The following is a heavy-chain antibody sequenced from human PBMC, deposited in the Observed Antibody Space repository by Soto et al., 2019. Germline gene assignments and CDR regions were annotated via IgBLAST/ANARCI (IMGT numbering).Heavy chain of an antibody. D-gene: IGHD3-10*01. CDR1: GCTFSGSA. CDR3: TRQIRGATDY. Sequence: EVQLVESGGGLVQPGGSLKLSCAASGCTFSGSAMHWVRQASGKGLEWVGRIRSKANSYATAYAASVKGRFTISRDDSKNTAYLQMNSLKTEDTAVYYCTRQIRGATDYWGQGTLVTVSS. CDR2: IRSKANSYAT. J-gene: IGHJ4*02. V-gene: IGHV3-73*02.